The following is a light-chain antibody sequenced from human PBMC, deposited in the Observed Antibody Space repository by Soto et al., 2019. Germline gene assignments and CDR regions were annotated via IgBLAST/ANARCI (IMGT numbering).Light chain of an antibody. J-gene: IGKJ5*01. CDR3: QKYGNSPIT. Sequence: EIVLTQSPGTLYLSPGERATLSCRASQSVSSNYLAWYQQRPGQAPRLLIYGASSRATGVPERFSGSGSGTDFTLTISRLEPEDFAVFYCQKYGNSPITFGQGTRLEIK. CDR2: GAS. V-gene: IGKV3-20*01. CDR1: QSVSSNY.